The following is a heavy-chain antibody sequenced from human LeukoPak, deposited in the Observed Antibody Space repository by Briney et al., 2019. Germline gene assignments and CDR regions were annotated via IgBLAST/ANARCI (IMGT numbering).Heavy chain of an antibody. D-gene: IGHD1-26*01. J-gene: IGHJ4*02. V-gene: IGHV3-48*03. Sequence: PGGPLRLSCAASGFTFSSYEMSWVRQAPGKGLEWVSYISSSGTTEKYADSVKGRFTISRDNAKNSLYLQMYSLRADDTAVYYCARGEQLNYFAYWGQGALVTVSS. CDR1: GFTFSSYE. CDR3: ARGEQLNYFAY. CDR2: ISSSGTTE.